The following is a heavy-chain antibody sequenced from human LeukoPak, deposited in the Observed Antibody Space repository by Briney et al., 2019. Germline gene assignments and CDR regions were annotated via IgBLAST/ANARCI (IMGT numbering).Heavy chain of an antibody. CDR3: ARDRYGDGFAHLDY. D-gene: IGHD5-24*01. CDR2: ITPSGGT. CDR1: RYTFTSYA. J-gene: IGHJ4*02. V-gene: IGHV1-2*02. Sequence: ASVNVSRKPSRYTFTSYAIYWVRQAPGPGLKWMGWITPSGGTNYPQTFQGRFALTCDTSITTDYMDLSRLASDDTAVYYCARDRYGDGFAHLDYWGERALVTVSS.